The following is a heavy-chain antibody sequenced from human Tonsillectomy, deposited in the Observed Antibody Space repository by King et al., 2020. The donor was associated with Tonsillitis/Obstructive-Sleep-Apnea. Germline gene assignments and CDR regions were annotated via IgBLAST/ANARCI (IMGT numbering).Heavy chain of an antibody. V-gene: IGHV4-34*01. CDR2: INHSGST. J-gene: IGHJ4*02. D-gene: IGHD3-22*01. CDR3: AREYFYHSSGYYEY. Sequence: VQLQQWGAGLLKPSETLSLICAVYGGSFSGYYWSWVRQTPGKGLEWIGKINHSGSTNYNPYLKSRVTISLDTSKNQFSLTLSSVTAADTAVYYCAREYFYHSSGYYEYWGQGTLVTVSS. CDR1: GGSFSGYY.